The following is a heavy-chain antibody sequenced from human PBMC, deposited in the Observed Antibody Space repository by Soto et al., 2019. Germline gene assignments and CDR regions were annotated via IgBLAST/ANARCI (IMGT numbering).Heavy chain of an antibody. Sequence: GGSLSLSCAASGFTFSSYGMHWVRQAPGKGLGWVAVISYDGSNKYYADSVKGRFTISRDNSKNTLYLQMNSLRAEDTAVYYCAKVAQQLDVGWFDPWGQGTLVTVSS. CDR2: ISYDGSNK. CDR3: AKVAQQLDVGWFDP. J-gene: IGHJ5*02. CDR1: GFTFSSYG. V-gene: IGHV3-30*18. D-gene: IGHD6-13*01.